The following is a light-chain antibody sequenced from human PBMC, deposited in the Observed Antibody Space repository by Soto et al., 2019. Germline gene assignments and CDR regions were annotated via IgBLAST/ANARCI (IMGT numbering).Light chain of an antibody. V-gene: IGLV1-44*01. Sequence: QSVLTQPPSASGTPGQRVTISCSGSSSKIGSNTVNWYQQLPGTAPKLLIYSNNQRPSGVPDRFCGSKSGTLASLAISGLQSEDEADYYCAAWDDSLNGYVSGTGTKVTVL. CDR1: SSKIGSNT. CDR3: AAWDDSLNGYV. J-gene: IGLJ1*01. CDR2: SNN.